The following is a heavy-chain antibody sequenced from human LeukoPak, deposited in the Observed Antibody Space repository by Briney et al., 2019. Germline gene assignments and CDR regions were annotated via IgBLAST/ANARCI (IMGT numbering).Heavy chain of an antibody. CDR1: GYTFTACY. CDR2: INTYTGDT. Sequence: ASVKVSCKASGYTFTACYIHWVRLAPGPGLEWMGWINTYTGDTRYSQEFRGEVTMTRHKSIITDYVELNRWRYDDVVVYYCPRFYEGATRVRVALHIWGQGTMVSVSS. D-gene: IGHD1-26*01. V-gene: IGHV1-2*02. CDR3: PRFYEGATRVRVALHI. J-gene: IGHJ3*02.